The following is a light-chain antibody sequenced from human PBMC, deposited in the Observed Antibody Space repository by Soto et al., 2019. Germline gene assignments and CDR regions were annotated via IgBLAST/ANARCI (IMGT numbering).Light chain of an antibody. V-gene: IGKV1-5*03. J-gene: IGKJ1*01. Sequence: DIQLTQSSPTLSAPVGDRVTITCRASQSISSWLAWYQQKPGKAPKLLIYKASTLESGVPSRFSGRGSGTEFTLTISSLQPDDFATYYCQQYKIYSETFGQGTKLDI. CDR3: QQYKIYSET. CDR2: KAS. CDR1: QSISSW.